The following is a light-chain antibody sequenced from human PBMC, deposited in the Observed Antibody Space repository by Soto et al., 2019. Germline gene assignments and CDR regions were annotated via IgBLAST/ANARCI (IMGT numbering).Light chain of an antibody. J-gene: IGKJ4*01. V-gene: IGKV1-5*01. CDR2: DTS. CDR1: QSVSDW. Sequence: IQMTQSPSTLSASVGDRVTITCRASQSVSDWLAWYQQKPGNPPKLLIYDTSRLESAVPSRFSASGSGTEFTLTISSLQPEDIATYYCQQYDNLPLTFGGGTKGDIK. CDR3: QQYDNLPLT.